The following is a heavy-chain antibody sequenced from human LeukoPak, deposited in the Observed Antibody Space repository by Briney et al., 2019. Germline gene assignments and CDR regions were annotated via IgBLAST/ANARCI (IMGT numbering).Heavy chain of an antibody. D-gene: IGHD3-3*01. J-gene: IGHJ3*01. CDR1: GYTFTSYG. CDR3: ARAFTIFGAGGFDV. CDR2: ISAYNGNT. Sequence: ASVKVSCKASGYTFTSYGISWVRQAPGQGLEWMGWISAYNGNTNYAQKLQGRVTMTTDTSTSTAYMELRSLRSDDTAVYYCARAFTIFGAGGFDVWGQGTFVTVSS. V-gene: IGHV1-18*01.